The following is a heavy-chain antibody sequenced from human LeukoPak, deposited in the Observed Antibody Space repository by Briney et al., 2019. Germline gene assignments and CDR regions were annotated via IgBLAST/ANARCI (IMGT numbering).Heavy chain of an antibody. V-gene: IGHV4-59*01. CDR3: ARAIDSGYEYYFDY. CDR1: GGSISSYY. J-gene: IGHJ4*02. D-gene: IGHD5-12*01. Sequence: SETLSLTCTVSGGSISSYYWSCIRQPPGKGLEWIGYIYYSGSTNYNPSLKSRVTISVDASKNQFSLKLSSVTAADTAVYYCARAIDSGYEYYFDYWGQGTLVTVSS. CDR2: IYYSGST.